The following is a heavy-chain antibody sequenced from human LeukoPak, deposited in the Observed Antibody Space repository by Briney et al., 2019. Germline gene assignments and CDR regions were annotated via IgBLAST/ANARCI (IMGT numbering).Heavy chain of an antibody. V-gene: IGHV3-23*01. D-gene: IGHD3-9*01. CDR2: ISISGGST. CDR3: ARSTSSEYDIYHFDY. Sequence: GGSLRLSCAASGFTFSTYAMNWVRLAPGKGLEWVSGISISGGSTNYADSVKGRFTISRDNSKNTLYLQMNSLRAEDTAVYYCARSTSSEYDIYHFDYWGQGTLVTVSS. J-gene: IGHJ4*02. CDR1: GFTFSTYA.